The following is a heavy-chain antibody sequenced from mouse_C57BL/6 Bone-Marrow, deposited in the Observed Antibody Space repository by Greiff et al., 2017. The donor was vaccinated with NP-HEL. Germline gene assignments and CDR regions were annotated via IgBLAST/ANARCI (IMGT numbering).Heavy chain of an antibody. D-gene: IGHD2-4*01. CDR2: IYPGNSDT. CDR1: GYTFTSYW. CDR3: TRWSYDDDDWDLDV. J-gene: IGHJ1*03. Sequence: VQLKESGTVLARPGASVKMSCKTSGYTFTSYWMHWVKQRPGQGLEWIGAIYPGNSDTSYNQKFKGKAKLTAVTSASTAYMELSSLTNEDYAVDYCTRWSYDDDDWDLDVWGKGTTVTVSS. V-gene: IGHV1-5*01.